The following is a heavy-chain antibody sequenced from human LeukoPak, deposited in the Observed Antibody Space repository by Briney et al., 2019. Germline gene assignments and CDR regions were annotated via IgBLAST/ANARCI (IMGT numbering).Heavy chain of an antibody. V-gene: IGHV3-20*04. J-gene: IGHJ4*02. Sequence: GGSLRLSCAASGFTFDDYGLSWVRQAPGKGLEWVSGINWSGGSTGYADSVKGRFTISRDNAKNSLYLQMNSLRAEDTALYYCARDGIAVAGVYYFDYWGQGTLVTVSS. CDR3: ARDGIAVAGVYYFDY. CDR1: GFTFDDYG. D-gene: IGHD6-19*01. CDR2: INWSGGST.